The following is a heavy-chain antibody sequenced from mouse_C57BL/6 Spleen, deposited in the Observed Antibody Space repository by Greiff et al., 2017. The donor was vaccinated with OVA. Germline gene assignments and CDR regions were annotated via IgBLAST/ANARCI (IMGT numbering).Heavy chain of an antibody. CDR3: ARAVYGSRAMDY. D-gene: IGHD1-1*01. CDR2: INPNNGGT. CDR1: GYTFTDYY. J-gene: IGHJ4*01. Sequence: EVQLQQSGPELVKPGASVKISCKASGYTFTDYYMNWVKQSHGKSLEWIGDINPNNGGTSYNQKFKGKATLTVDKSSSTAYLELRSLTSEDSAVYYCARAVYGSRAMDYWGQGTSVTVSS. V-gene: IGHV1-26*01.